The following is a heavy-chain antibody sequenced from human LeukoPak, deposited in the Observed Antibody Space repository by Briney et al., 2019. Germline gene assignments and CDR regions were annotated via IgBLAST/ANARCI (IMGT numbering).Heavy chain of an antibody. CDR3: ARRLGLDAFDI. J-gene: IGHJ3*02. Sequence: GESLKISCQGSGYRFTSQWIGWVRQMPGKGLEWMGIIYPSDSDTRYSPSFRGQVTISADKSISTAYLQWSSLKASDTAMYYCARRLGLDAFDIWGQGTMVTVSS. CDR1: GYRFTSQW. V-gene: IGHV5-51*01. CDR2: IYPSDSDT. D-gene: IGHD6-19*01.